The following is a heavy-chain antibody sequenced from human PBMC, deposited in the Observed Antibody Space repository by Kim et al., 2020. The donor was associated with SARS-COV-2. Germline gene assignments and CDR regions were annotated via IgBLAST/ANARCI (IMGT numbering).Heavy chain of an antibody. J-gene: IGHJ6*02. CDR1: GFTFSSYD. CDR3: ARDLAPRYYYGSGSYYTPSIYGMDV. D-gene: IGHD3-10*01. Sequence: GGSLRLSCAASGFTFSSYDMHWVRQATGKGLEWVSAIGTAGDTYYPGSVKGRFTISRENAKNSLYLQMNSLRAGDTAVYYCARDLAPRYYYGSGSYYTPSIYGMDVWGQGTTVTVSS. V-gene: IGHV3-13*01. CDR2: IGTAGDT.